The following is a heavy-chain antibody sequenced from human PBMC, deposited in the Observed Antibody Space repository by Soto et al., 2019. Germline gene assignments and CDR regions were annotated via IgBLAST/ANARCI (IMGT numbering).Heavy chain of an antibody. V-gene: IGHV3-23*01. CDR1: GFTFSSYA. J-gene: IGHJ4*02. CDR2: ISGSGGST. D-gene: IGHD4-17*01. Sequence: GGSLRLSCAASGFTFSSYAMSWVRQAPGKGLEWVSAISGSGGSTYYADSVKGRFTISRDNSKNTLYLQMNSLRAEDTAVYYCAKVAKSDYGDYVTSSYYFDYWGQGTLVTVSS. CDR3: AKVAKSDYGDYVTSSYYFDY.